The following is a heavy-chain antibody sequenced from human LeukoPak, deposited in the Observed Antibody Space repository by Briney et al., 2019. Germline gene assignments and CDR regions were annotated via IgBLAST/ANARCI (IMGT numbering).Heavy chain of an antibody. CDR2: IFYSGSA. Sequence: SETLSLTCTVSGGSISSSTYYWGWIRQPPGKGLEWIGSIFYSGSAYYNPSLKSRVSISVDTSKNQFSLKVNSVTAADTAVYYCVRDFTLTGRHFDYWGQGTLVTVSS. J-gene: IGHJ4*02. V-gene: IGHV4-39*07. CDR1: GGSISSSTYY. CDR3: VRDFTLTGRHFDY. D-gene: IGHD3-9*01.